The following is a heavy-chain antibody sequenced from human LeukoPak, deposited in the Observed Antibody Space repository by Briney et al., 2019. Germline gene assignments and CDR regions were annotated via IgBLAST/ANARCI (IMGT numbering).Heavy chain of an antibody. CDR2: IYYTGST. CDR1: GGSISSYY. CDR3: AKDRGHYSDSSGYYHNWFDP. Sequence: SETLSLTCTVSGGSISSYYWSWIRQPPGKGLQWIGYIYYTGSTNYNPSLKNRVTISVDMSKNQFSLKLSSVTAADTAVYYCAKDRGHYSDSSGYYHNWFDPWGQGTLVTVSS. V-gene: IGHV4-59*01. J-gene: IGHJ5*02. D-gene: IGHD3-22*01.